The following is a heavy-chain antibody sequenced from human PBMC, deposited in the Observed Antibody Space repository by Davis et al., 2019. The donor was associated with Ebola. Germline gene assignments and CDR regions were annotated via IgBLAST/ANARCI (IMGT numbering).Heavy chain of an antibody. CDR1: GFTFSSYS. CDR3: AKATYYDFWSGYYNY. D-gene: IGHD3-3*01. V-gene: IGHV3-21*04. Sequence: PGGSLRLSCAASGFTFSSYSMNWVRQAPGKGLEWVSSISSSSSYIYYADSVKGRFTISRDNAKNSLYLQMNSLRAEDTALYYCAKATYYDFWSGYYNYWGQGTLVTVSS. CDR2: ISSSSSYI. J-gene: IGHJ4*02.